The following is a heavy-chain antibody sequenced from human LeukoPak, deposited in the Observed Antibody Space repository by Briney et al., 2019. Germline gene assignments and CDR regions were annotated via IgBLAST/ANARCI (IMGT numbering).Heavy chain of an antibody. Sequence: ASVKVSCKASGYSFTGYYMHWVRQAPGQGLEWMGWINPNSDGTIYAQKFQGRVTMTRDTSISTAYMGLSRLRSDDTAVYYCANEVGQQLEHLRGMDVWGQGTTVTVSS. V-gene: IGHV1-2*02. D-gene: IGHD6-13*01. CDR2: INPNSDGT. CDR3: ANEVGQQLEHLRGMDV. CDR1: GYSFTGYY. J-gene: IGHJ6*02.